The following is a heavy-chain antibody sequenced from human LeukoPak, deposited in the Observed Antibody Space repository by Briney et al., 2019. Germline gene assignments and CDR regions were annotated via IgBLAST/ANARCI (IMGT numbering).Heavy chain of an antibody. CDR2: ISSDANNE. Sequence: GGSLRLSCAAFGFKFSSYEMHWVRQAPGKGLEWVAGISSDANNENYADSVKGRFSISRDNSNNSVYLQMNSLGPEETAVYYCARGFFFDNWGQGTPVTVSS. V-gene: IGHV3-30*03. D-gene: IGHD3-3*01. J-gene: IGHJ4*02. CDR3: ARGFFFDN. CDR1: GFKFSSYE.